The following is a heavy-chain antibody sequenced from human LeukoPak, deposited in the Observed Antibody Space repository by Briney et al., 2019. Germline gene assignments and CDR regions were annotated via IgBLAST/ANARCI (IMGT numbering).Heavy chain of an antibody. CDR1: GLTFSSYA. D-gene: IGHD3-9*01. Sequence: GGSLRLSCAASGLTFSSYAMNWVRQAPGKGLEWVSSISGSGGSTYYADSVKGRFTISRDNAKNSLYLQMNSLRAEDTAVYYCARTPYYDILTGSFYGMDVWGQGTTVTVSS. CDR2: ISGSGGST. J-gene: IGHJ6*02. CDR3: ARTPYYDILTGSFYGMDV. V-gene: IGHV3-23*01.